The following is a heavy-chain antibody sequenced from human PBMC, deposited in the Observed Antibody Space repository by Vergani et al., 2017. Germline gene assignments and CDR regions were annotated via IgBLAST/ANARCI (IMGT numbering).Heavy chain of an antibody. Sequence: EVQLVESGGGLVQPGRSLRLSCAASGFTFDDYAMHWVRQAPGKGLEWVSGISWNSGSIDYADSVKGRFTISRDNAKNSLYLQMNSLRAEDTALYYCASGFSSDYGDSPVGYWGQGTLVTVSS. CDR3: ASGFSSDYGDSPVGY. D-gene: IGHD4-17*01. V-gene: IGHV3-9*01. CDR1: GFTFDDYA. J-gene: IGHJ4*02. CDR2: ISWNSGSI.